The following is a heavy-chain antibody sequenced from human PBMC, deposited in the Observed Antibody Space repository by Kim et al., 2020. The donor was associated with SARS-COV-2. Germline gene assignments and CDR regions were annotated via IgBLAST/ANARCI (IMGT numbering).Heavy chain of an antibody. CDR3: SRGLFYHGGYHTLLHY. V-gene: IGHV4-59*08. CDR1: GGSISTYY. Sequence: SETLSLTCTVSGGSISTYYWSWIRQPPGKGLEWIGYIYFTGSTNYNPSLKSRVTISVDTSKNQFSLKLTSVTAADTAVYYCSRGLFYHGGYHTLLHY. J-gene: IGHJ6*01. CDR2: IYFTGST. D-gene: IGHD4-17*01.